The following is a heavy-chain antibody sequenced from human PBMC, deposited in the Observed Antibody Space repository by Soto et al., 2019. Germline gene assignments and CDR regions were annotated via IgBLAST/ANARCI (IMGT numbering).Heavy chain of an antibody. CDR3: AKDRYVAVAGTNYYYGMDV. CDR1: GFTFSSYA. CDR2: ISGSGGST. J-gene: IGHJ6*02. V-gene: IGHV3-23*01. Sequence: EVQLLESGGGLVQPGGALRLSWAASGFTFSSYAMSWVRQAPWKGLDCVSAISGSGGSTYYAESVKGRFTISRDNSKNTLYLQMNSLRAEDTAVYYCAKDRYVAVAGTNYYYGMDVWGQGTTVTVSS. D-gene: IGHD6-19*01.